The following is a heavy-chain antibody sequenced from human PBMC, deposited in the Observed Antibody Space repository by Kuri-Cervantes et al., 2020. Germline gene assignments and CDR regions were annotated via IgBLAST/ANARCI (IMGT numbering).Heavy chain of an antibody. CDR1: GGSFSGYY. CDR3: ARGGRGDYFI. J-gene: IGHJ4*02. D-gene: IGHD4-17*01. Sequence: SETLSLTCAVYGGSFSGYYWSWIRQPPGKGLEWIGEIYHSGSTNYNPSLKSRVTISVDTSKNQFSLKLSSVTAADTAVYYCARGGRGDYFIWGQGTLVTVSS. V-gene: IGHV4-34*01. CDR2: IYHSGST.